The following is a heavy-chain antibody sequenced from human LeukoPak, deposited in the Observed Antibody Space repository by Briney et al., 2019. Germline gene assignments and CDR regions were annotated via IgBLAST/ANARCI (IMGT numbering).Heavy chain of an antibody. CDR1: GGSISSGGYY. CDR3: ARDFRGYCSGGSCYNI. D-gene: IGHD2-15*01. CDR2: IYHSGST. Sequence: SETLSLTCTVSGGSISSGGYYWSWIRQPPGKGLEWIGYIYHSGSTYYSPSLKSRVTISVDRSKNQFSLKLSSVTAADTAVYYCARDFRGYCSGGSCYNIWGQGTMVTVSS. J-gene: IGHJ3*02. V-gene: IGHV4-30-2*01.